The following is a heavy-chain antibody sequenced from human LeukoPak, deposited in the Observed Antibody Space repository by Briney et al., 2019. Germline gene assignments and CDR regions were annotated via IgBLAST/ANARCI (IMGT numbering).Heavy chain of an antibody. CDR1: GFTFSSYS. CDR2: ISSSSSYI. D-gene: IGHD6-19*01. CDR3: AKTVAGGEYYYYGMDV. Sequence: GGSLRLSCAASGFTFSSYSMTWVRQAPGKGLEWVSSISSSSSYIYYADSVKGRFTISRDNAKNSLYLQMNSLRAEDTALYYCAKTVAGGEYYYYGMDVWGQGTTVTVSS. V-gene: IGHV3-21*04. J-gene: IGHJ6*02.